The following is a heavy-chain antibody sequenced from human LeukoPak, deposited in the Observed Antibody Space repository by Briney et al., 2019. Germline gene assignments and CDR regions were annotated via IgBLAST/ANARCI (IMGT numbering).Heavy chain of an antibody. CDR1: GFAFTTYC. Sequence: PGGSLRLSCAASGFAFTTYCMHWVRQAPGKGLGWVSRISSDGSSTNYADSVKGRFTISRDSAKNTLYLQMNSLRADDTAVYYCARAIGSGMGSYWFDPWGRGTLVTVSS. D-gene: IGHD1-1*01. V-gene: IGHV3-74*01. J-gene: IGHJ5*02. CDR2: ISSDGSST. CDR3: ARAIGSGMGSYWFDP.